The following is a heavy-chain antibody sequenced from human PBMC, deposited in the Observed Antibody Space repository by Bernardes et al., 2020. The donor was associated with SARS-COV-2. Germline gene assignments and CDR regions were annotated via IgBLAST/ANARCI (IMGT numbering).Heavy chain of an antibody. J-gene: IGHJ4*02. CDR2: INPSSGDT. CDR1: GYTFTGYH. V-gene: IGHV1-2*02. CDR3: ARDRGKGQDHFHY. Sequence: ASVKVSCKASGYTFTGYHMHWVRQAPGQGPEWMGWINPSSGDTNSAQKFQGRVTMTRDTSISTAYMELSSLRSDDTAVYYCARDRGKGQDHFHYWGQGTLVTVSS. D-gene: IGHD3-10*01.